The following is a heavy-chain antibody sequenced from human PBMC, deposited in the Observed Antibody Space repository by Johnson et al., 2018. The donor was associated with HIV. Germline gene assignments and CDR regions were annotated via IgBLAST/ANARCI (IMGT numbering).Heavy chain of an antibody. J-gene: IGHJ3*02. V-gene: IGHV3-74*02. CDR3: ARGLVGSTTALDI. Sequence: MQLVESGGGLVQPGGSLRLSCAASGFTFSSYWMHWVRQAPGKGLVWVSRINSDGSSTSYADSLKGRFSISRDNSKNTLMLQMNSLRVEDTAVYYCARGLVGSTTALDIWGQGTMVTVSS. CDR1: GFTFSSYW. D-gene: IGHD1-26*01. CDR2: INSDGSST.